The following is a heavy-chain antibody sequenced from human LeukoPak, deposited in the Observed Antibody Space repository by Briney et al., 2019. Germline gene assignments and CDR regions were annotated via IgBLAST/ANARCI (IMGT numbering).Heavy chain of an antibody. D-gene: IGHD2-2*01. CDR1: GGSFSGYF. CDR2: INHSGGT. Sequence: SETLSLTCAVYGGSFSGYFWSWIRQPPGKGLEWIGEINHSGGTNYNPSLKGRVTISVDTSKNQFSLKMNSVTAADTAVYYCARAPSGEVEPAARGDYLDYWGQGTLVTVSS. V-gene: IGHV4-34*01. J-gene: IGHJ4*02. CDR3: ARAPSGEVEPAARGDYLDY.